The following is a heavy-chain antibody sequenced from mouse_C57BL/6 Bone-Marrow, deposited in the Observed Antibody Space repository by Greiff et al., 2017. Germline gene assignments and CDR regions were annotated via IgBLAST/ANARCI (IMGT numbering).Heavy chain of an antibody. J-gene: IGHJ2*01. CDR3: TTRTVVNQYYFDY. V-gene: IGHV14-4*01. Sequence: VQLQQSGAELVRPGASVKLSCTASGFNFKDDYMHWVQQRPEQGLEWIGWIDPANGDTEYASQFQGKATITVDTSSNTAYLQLSSLTSEDDAVYYCTTRTVVNQYYFDYWGQGTTLTVAS. D-gene: IGHD2-5*01. CDR1: GFNFKDDY. CDR2: IDPANGDT.